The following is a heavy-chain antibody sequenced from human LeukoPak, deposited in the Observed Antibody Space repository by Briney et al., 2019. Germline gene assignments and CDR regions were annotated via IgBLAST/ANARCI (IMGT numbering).Heavy chain of an antibody. CDR2: INHDGSEK. D-gene: IGHD5-12*01. CDR3: VGGIGWLPDY. J-gene: IGHJ4*02. CDR1: GVIFSNYW. Sequence: GGSLRLSCAASGVIFSNYWMNWVRQAPGRGLEWVANINHDGSEKNYVDSVKGQFAISRDNGKNSVYLQMSSLRAEDAAVYYCVGGIGWLPDYWGQGTLVTVSS. V-gene: IGHV3-7*04.